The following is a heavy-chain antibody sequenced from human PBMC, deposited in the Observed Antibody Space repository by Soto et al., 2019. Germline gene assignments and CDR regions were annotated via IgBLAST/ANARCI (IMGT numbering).Heavy chain of an antibody. J-gene: IGHJ5*02. CDR3: ARDPRPFGPAAIGNCFDL. CDR1: GYTFTSYG. V-gene: IGHV1-18*01. D-gene: IGHD2-2*01. CDR2: ISAYNGNT. Sequence: ASVKVSCKASGYTFTSYGISWVRQAPGQGLEWMGWISAYNGNTNYAQKLQGRVTMTTDTSTSTAYMELRSLRSDDTAVYYCARDPRPFGPAAIGNCFDLWGQGILVTVSS.